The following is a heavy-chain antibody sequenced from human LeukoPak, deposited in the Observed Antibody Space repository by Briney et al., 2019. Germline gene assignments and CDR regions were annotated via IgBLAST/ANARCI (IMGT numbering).Heavy chain of an antibody. J-gene: IGHJ4*02. V-gene: IGHV3-23*01. CDR1: GFTFSSYA. Sequence: SGGSLRLSCAASGFTFSSYAMSWVRQAPGKGLEWVSAISGSGGTTYYADSVKGRFTISRDNSKNTLYLQMNSLRAEDTAVYYCAKVPLMVQTNYFDYWGQGTLVTVSS. D-gene: IGHD2-8*01. CDR2: ISGSGGTT. CDR3: AKVPLMVQTNYFDY.